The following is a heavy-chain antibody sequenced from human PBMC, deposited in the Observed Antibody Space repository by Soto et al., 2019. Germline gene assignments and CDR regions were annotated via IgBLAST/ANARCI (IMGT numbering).Heavy chain of an antibody. J-gene: IGHJ3*02. CDR3: ARDRSSSNDAFDI. D-gene: IGHD6-13*01. Sequence: QVQLAESGGGVVQPGRSLRLSCEASGFTFSSYAMHWVRQAPGKGLEWVALIWYDGSNTYYADSVRGRFTISRDNSKNTLYLQVTSLRAGDTAIYYCARDRSSSNDAFDIWGQGTLVNVSS. V-gene: IGHV3-33*01. CDR1: GFTFSSYA. CDR2: IWYDGSNT.